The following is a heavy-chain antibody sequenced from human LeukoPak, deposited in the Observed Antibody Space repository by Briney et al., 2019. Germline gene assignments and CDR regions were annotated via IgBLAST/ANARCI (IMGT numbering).Heavy chain of an antibody. V-gene: IGHV1-69*01. CDR2: IIPIFGTA. Sequence: GSSVKRSCKASGGTFSSYAISWVRKAPGQGLEWMGGIIPIFGTANYAQKFQGRVTITADESTSTAYMELSSLRSEDTAVYFCASAPRYSSSWPNNWFDPWGQGTLVTVSS. CDR1: GGTFSSYA. CDR3: ASAPRYSSSWPNNWFDP. J-gene: IGHJ5*02. D-gene: IGHD6-13*01.